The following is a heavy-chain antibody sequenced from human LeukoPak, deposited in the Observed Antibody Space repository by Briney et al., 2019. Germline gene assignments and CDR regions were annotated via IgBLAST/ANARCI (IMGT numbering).Heavy chain of an antibody. J-gene: IGHJ5*02. V-gene: IGHV4-4*07. Sequence: SETLSLTCTVSGGSISSYYWNWIRQPAGKGLEWIGRIYTSGSTNYNPSLKSRVTMSVDTSKNQFSLNLSSVTAADTAVYYCARGSSTYYFALFDPWGQGTLVTISS. CDR3: ARGSSTYYFALFDP. CDR2: IYTSGST. CDR1: GGSISSYY. D-gene: IGHD3-22*01.